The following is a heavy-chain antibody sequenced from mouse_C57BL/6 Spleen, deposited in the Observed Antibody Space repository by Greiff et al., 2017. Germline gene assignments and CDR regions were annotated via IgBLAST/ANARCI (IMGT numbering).Heavy chain of an antibody. V-gene: IGHV2-2*01. Sequence: VQLQQSGPGLVQPSQSLSITCTVSGFSLTSYGVHWVRQSPGTGLEWLGVIWSGGSTDYNAAFISRLSLSKDNSKSQVFFKMNSLQADDTAIYYCARRWDYGSNYYAMDYWGQGTSVTVSS. CDR2: IWSGGST. D-gene: IGHD1-1*01. CDR3: ARRWDYGSNYYAMDY. CDR1: GFSLTSYG. J-gene: IGHJ4*01.